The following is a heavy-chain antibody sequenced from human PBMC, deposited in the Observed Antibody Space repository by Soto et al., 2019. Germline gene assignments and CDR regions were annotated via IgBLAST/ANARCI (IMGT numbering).Heavy chain of an antibody. J-gene: IGHJ6*02. Sequence: QVQLVQSGAEVKKPGASVKVSCKASGYTFTSYGISWVRQAPGQGLEWMGWISAYNGNTNYAQKLQGRVTMTTHTSTSTAYMELRSLRSDDTAVYYCARPLILTGYLNDYYYYGMDVWGQGTTVTVSS. CDR3: ARPLILTGYLNDYYYYGMDV. CDR2: ISAYNGNT. D-gene: IGHD3-9*01. CDR1: GYTFTSYG. V-gene: IGHV1-18*01.